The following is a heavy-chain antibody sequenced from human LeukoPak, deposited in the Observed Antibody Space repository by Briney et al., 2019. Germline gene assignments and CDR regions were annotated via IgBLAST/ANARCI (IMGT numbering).Heavy chain of an antibody. CDR2: ISNDGSNK. D-gene: IGHD2-15*01. CDR1: GFTFSSYG. V-gene: IGHV3-30*18. J-gene: IGHJ4*02. CDR3: AKGGGSIGRSYYFDY. Sequence: GGTLRLSCAASGFTFSSYGMHWVRQAPGKGLEWVAAISNDGSNKFYADSVKGRFALSRDNPTSTVILQMNSLRAEDTAVYYCAKGGGSIGRSYYFDYWGQGTLVTVSS.